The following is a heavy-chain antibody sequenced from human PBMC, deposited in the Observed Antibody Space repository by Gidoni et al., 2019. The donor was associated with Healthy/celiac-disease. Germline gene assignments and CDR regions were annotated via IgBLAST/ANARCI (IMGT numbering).Heavy chain of an antibody. CDR3: ARGGGDSMAAAGIFDY. J-gene: IGHJ4*02. CDR2: IYYSGST. Sequence: QVQLQESGPGLVKPSETLSLTCTVSGGSISSYYWSWIRQPPGKGLEWIGYIYYSGSTNYNPSLKSRVTISVDTSKNQFSLKLSSVTAADTAVYYCARGGGDSMAAAGIFDYWGQGTLVTVSS. V-gene: IGHV4-59*01. D-gene: IGHD6-13*01. CDR1: GGSISSYY.